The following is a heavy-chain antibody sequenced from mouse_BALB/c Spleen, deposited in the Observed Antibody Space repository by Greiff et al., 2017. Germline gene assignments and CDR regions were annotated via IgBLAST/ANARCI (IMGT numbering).Heavy chain of an antibody. CDR2: IVPYNGGT. CDR3: ARRDYCYCIDY. CDR1: GYAFTSYN. D-gene: IGHD2-12*01. V-gene: IGHV1S135*01. J-gene: IGHJ2*01. Sequence: EVQLQQSGPELVKPGASVKISCKASGYAFTSYNMYWVKQSPGKGLEWIGYIVPYNGGTSYNQKFKGKATLTVDKSSSTAYMHLNSLTSEDSAVYYCARRDYCYCIDYWGQGTTLTVSS.